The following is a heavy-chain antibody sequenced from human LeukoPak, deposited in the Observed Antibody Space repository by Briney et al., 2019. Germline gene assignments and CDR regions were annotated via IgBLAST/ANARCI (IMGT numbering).Heavy chain of an antibody. D-gene: IGHD4-23*01. V-gene: IGHV3-74*01. CDR3: AKLLSNSGRFLY. J-gene: IGHJ4*02. CDR2: INSDGSST. Sequence: GGSLRLSCAASGFTFSSYWMHWVRHAPGKGLVWVSRINSDGSSTSYADSVKGRFTISRDNAKNTLYLQMNSLRAEDTAVYYCAKLLSNSGRFLYWGQGTLVTVSS. CDR1: GFTFSSYW.